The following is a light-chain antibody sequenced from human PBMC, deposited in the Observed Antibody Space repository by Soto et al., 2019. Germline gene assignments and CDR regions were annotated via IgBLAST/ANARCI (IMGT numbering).Light chain of an antibody. CDR1: QSVSSN. CDR2: AAS. Sequence: EIVMTQSPATLSVSPGERATLSCRASQSVSSNLAWYQQKPGQGPRLLIYAASTRATGIPARFSGSGSGTEFPLTISSLQSEDFAVYYCQQYNNWPPITFRPGTKVDIK. V-gene: IGKV3-15*01. CDR3: QQYNNWPPIT. J-gene: IGKJ3*01.